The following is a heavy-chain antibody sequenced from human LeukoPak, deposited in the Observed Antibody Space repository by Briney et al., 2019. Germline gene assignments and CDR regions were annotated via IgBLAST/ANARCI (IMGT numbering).Heavy chain of an antibody. D-gene: IGHD1-26*01. CDR3: ARENEVGYFDY. J-gene: IGHJ4*02. CDR1: GYTFTNYT. V-gene: IGHV7-4-1*02. Sequence: ASVKVSCKASGYTFTNYTMNWVRQAPGQGLEWMGWISTNTGNPTYAQGFTGRFVFSLDTSVSTAYLQISSLKAEDTAVCYCARENEVGYFDYWGQGTLVTVSS. CDR2: ISTNTGNP.